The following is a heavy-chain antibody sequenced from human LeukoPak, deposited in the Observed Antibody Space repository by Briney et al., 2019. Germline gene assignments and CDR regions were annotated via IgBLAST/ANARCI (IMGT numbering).Heavy chain of an antibody. CDR2: INHSGST. CDR1: GGTLSGYY. V-gene: IGHV4-34*01. D-gene: IGHD2-2*02. J-gene: IGHJ3*02. CDR3: ARGYIVLVPAAIKDAFDI. Sequence: PSETLSLTCAVSGGTLSGYYWTWIRQPPGKGLEWIGEINHSGSTNYNPSLGSRVTISVDTSKNQFSLKLNSVTAADTAVYYCARGYIVLVPAAIKDAFDIWGRGTMFTVPS.